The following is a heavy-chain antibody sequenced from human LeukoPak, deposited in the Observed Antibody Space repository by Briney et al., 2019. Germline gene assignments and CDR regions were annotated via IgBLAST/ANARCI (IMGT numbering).Heavy chain of an antibody. CDR1: GGSFSGYY. Sequence: SETLSLTCAVYGGSFSGYYWSWIRQPPGKGLEWIGEINHSGSTNYNPSLKSRVTISVDTSKNQFSLKLSSVTAADTAVYYCAIGVVITIFGNWGQGTLVTVSS. D-gene: IGHD3-3*01. CDR3: AIGVVITIFGN. J-gene: IGHJ4*02. V-gene: IGHV4-34*01. CDR2: INHSGST.